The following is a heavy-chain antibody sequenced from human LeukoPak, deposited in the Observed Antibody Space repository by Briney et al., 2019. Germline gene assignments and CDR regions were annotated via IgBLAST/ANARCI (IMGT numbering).Heavy chain of an antibody. V-gene: IGHV1-46*01. Sequence: ASVTVSCTASGYTFTSYFMHWVRQAPGQGLEWMGVVTTYSQKFQGRVTMTRDTSTSTVYMDLSSLRSEDTAVYYCARAVGPRGGNWFDPWGQGTLVTVSS. J-gene: IGHJ5*02. CDR3: ARAVGPRGGNWFDP. D-gene: IGHD1-26*01. CDR1: GYTFTSYF. CDR2: VT.